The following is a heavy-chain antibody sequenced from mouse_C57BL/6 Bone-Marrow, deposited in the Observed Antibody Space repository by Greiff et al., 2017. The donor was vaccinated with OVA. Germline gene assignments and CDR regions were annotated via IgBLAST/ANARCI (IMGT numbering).Heavy chain of an antibody. D-gene: IGHD1-1*01. CDR2: ISYDGSN. CDR3: ARDYYGSSYYFFWYFDV. Sequence: ESGPGLVKPSQSLSLTCSVTGYSITSGYYWNWIRQFPGNKLEWMGYISYDGSNNYNPSLKNRISITRDTSTNQFFLKLNSVTTEDTATYDCARDYYGSSYYFFWYFDVWGTGTTVTGSS. V-gene: IGHV3-6*01. J-gene: IGHJ1*03. CDR1: GYSITSGYY.